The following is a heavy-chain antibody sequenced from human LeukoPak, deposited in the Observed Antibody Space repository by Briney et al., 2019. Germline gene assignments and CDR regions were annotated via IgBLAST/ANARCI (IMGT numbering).Heavy chain of an antibody. Sequence: GGSLRLSCAASGFTFSSYAMSWVRQAPGKGLEWVSAISGSGGSTYYADSVKGRFTISRDNSKNTLYLQMNSLRAEDTAVYYCAKSPVSSRSGSFCYPFDSWGQGNLVTVSS. CDR2: ISGSGGST. V-gene: IGHV3-23*01. CDR1: GFTFSSYA. CDR3: AKSPVSSRSGSFCYPFDS. J-gene: IGHJ4*02. D-gene: IGHD3-22*01.